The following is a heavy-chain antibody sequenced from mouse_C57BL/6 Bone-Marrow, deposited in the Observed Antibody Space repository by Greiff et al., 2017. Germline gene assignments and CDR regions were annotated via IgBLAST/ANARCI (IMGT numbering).Heavy chain of an antibody. CDR1: GYTFTSYG. V-gene: IGHV1-81*01. CDR2: IYPRSGNT. CDR3: ARGFTTVGKAY. D-gene: IGHD1-1*01. J-gene: IGHJ3*01. Sequence: QVQLKQSGAELARPGASVKLSCKASGYTFTSYGISWVKQRTGQGLEWIGEIYPRSGNTYYNEKFKGKATLTADKSSSTAYMELRSLTSEDAAVYFCARGFTTVGKAYWGQGTLVTVSA.